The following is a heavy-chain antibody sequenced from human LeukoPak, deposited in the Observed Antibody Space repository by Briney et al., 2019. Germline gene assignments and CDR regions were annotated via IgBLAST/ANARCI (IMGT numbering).Heavy chain of an antibody. CDR3: ARARNNYFDY. Sequence: PEGSLRLSCAASGFTVSDNYMSWVRQAPGKGLEWVSVIYSGGSPYYADSVKGRFTISRDNSKNTLYLQMNSLRAEDTAVYYCARARNNYFDYWGQGTLVTVSS. J-gene: IGHJ4*02. CDR2: IYSGGSP. CDR1: GFTVSDNY. V-gene: IGHV3-53*01.